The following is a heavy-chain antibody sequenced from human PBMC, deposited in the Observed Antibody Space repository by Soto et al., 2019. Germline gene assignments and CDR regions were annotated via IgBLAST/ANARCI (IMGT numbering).Heavy chain of an antibody. Sequence: PSETLSLTCAVSGGSISSSNWWSWVRQPPGKGLEWIGEIYHSGSTNYNPSLKSRVTISRDNAKNSLYLQMNSLRAEDTAVYYCAREWGIAVIGTPYYYYYGMDVWGQGTTVTAP. D-gene: IGHD6-19*01. J-gene: IGHJ6*02. V-gene: IGHV4-4*02. CDR2: IYHSGST. CDR1: GGSISSSNW. CDR3: AREWGIAVIGTPYYYYYGMDV.